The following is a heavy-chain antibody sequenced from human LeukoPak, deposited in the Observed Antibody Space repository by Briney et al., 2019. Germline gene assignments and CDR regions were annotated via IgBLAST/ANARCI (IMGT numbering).Heavy chain of an antibody. CDR1: GGSISSSSYY. CDR3: TRDGSSWPTEGWFDP. V-gene: IGHV4-39*06. CDR2: IYYSAST. Sequence: SETLSHTCTVSGGSISSSSYYWGWLRPSPGKGLEWVGSIYYSASTYYNPSLKSRVTISVDTSKNQFAQKLSSVTAADTAVYYCTRDGSSWPTEGWFDPWGQGTLVTVSS. J-gene: IGHJ5*02. D-gene: IGHD6-13*01.